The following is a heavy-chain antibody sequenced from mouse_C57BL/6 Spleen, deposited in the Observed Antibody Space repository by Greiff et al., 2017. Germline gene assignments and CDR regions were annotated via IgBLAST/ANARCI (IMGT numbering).Heavy chain of an antibody. V-gene: IGHV8-12*01. CDR2: IYWDDDT. CDR1: GFSLSTSGMG. J-gene: IGHJ4*01. CDR3: ARRAAYYCGSSYDYAMDY. D-gene: IGHD1-1*01. Sequence: QVTLKESGPGILQSSQTLSLTCSFSGFSLSTSGMGVSWIRQPSGKGLEWLAHIYWDDDTRYNPSLKSRLTISKDTSRNQVFLKVTSVDTADTATYYCARRAAYYCGSSYDYAMDYWGQGTSVTVSS.